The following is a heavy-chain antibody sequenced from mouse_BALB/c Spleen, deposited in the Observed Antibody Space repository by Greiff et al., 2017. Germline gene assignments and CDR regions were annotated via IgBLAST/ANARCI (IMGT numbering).Heavy chain of an antibody. D-gene: IGHD2-2*01. J-gene: IGHJ4*01. CDR1: GFTFSSYA. CDR2: ISSGGSYT. CDR3: ARQGYDASAMDY. Sequence: EVQRVESGGGLVKPGGSLKLSCAASGFTFSSYAMSWVRQTPEKRLEWVATISSGGSYTYYPDSVKGRFTISRDNAKNTLYLQMSSLRSEDTAMYYCARQGYDASAMDYWGQGTSVTVSS. V-gene: IGHV5-9-3*01.